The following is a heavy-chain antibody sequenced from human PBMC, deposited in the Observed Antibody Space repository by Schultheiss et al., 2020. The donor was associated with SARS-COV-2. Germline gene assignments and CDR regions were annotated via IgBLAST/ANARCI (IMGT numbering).Heavy chain of an antibody. CDR3: AKIGYRAARPPTTYYFDY. CDR1: GFTFSAYS. V-gene: IGHV3-23*01. D-gene: IGHD6-6*01. Sequence: GGSLRLSCAASGFTFSAYSMNWVRQARGKGLEWVSSISGSGIYIYYADSVKGRFTISRDNSKNTLYLQMNSLRAEDTAVYYCAKIGYRAARPPTTYYFDYWGQGTLVTVSS. CDR2: ISGSGIYI. J-gene: IGHJ4*02.